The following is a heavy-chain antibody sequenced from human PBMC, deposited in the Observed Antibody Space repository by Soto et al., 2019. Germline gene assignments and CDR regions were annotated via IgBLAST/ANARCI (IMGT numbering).Heavy chain of an antibody. V-gene: IGHV1-69*01. CDR2: IIPIFGTA. CDR1: GGTFSSYA. CDR3: ARLIVVVVAATGRYYYYGMDV. J-gene: IGHJ6*02. D-gene: IGHD2-15*01. Sequence: QVQLVQSGAEVKKPGSSVKVSCKASGGTFSSYAISWVRQAPGQGLEWMGGIIPIFGTANYAQKFQGRVTINADESTSTAYMELSSLRSEDTAVYYCARLIVVVVAATGRYYYYGMDVWGQGTTVTVSS.